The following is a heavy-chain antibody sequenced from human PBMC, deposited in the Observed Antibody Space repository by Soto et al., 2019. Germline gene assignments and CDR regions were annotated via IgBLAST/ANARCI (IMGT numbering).Heavy chain of an antibody. Sequence: PGECLKISCKGSGYSSTSYWIGWVRQMPGKGLSWMGIIYPGDSDTRYSPSFQGQVTISADKSISTAYLQWSSLKASDTAMYYCARHPHGLGSTPMYYCYGMDVWGQGTTVTVSS. J-gene: IGHJ6*02. CDR2: IYPGDSDT. CDR3: ARHPHGLGSTPMYYCYGMDV. V-gene: IGHV5-51*01. D-gene: IGHD6-25*01. CDR1: GYSSTSYW.